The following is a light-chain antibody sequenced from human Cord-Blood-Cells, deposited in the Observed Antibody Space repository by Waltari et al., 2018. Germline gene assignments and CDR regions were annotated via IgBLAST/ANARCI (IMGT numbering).Light chain of an antibody. J-gene: IGKJ4*01. V-gene: IGKV4-1*01. CDR1: QSVLYSSNNKNY. CDR3: QQYYSTPLT. CDR2: WAS. Sequence: DIVMTQSPDSLAVSLGASATINCKSRQSVLYSSNNKNYLAWYQQKPGQPPKLLIYWASTRESGVPDRFSGSGSGTDFTLTISSLQAEDVAVYYCQQYYSTPLTFGGGTKVEIK.